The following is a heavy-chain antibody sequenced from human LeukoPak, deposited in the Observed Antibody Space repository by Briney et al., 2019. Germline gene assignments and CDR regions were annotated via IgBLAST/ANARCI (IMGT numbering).Heavy chain of an antibody. V-gene: IGHV4-30-2*01. CDR3: AREPGEVGAVDY. J-gene: IGHJ4*02. D-gene: IGHD1-26*01. Sequence: SETLSLTCTVSGGSISSGGYYWSWIRQPPGKGLEWIGYIYHSGSTYYNPSLKSRVTISVDRSKNQFSLKLSSVTAADTAVYYCAREPGEVGAVDYWGQGTLVTVSS. CDR2: IYHSGST. CDR1: GGSISSGGYY.